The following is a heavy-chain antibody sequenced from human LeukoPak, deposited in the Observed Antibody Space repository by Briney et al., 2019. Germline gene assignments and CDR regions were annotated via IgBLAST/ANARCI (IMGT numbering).Heavy chain of an antibody. CDR3: AKRPSDYGDYVSYFDY. V-gene: IGHV3-30*18. CDR1: GFRFISYG. Sequence: GSLRLSCAASGFRFISYGKHWVRQAPGQGLEWGGVISDDGRSKDYADSVKGRFTISRDNSKDTLYLQMNSLRDEDTAVYYCAKRPSDYGDYVSYFDYWGQGTLVTVSS. D-gene: IGHD4-17*01. CDR2: ISDDGRSK. J-gene: IGHJ4*02.